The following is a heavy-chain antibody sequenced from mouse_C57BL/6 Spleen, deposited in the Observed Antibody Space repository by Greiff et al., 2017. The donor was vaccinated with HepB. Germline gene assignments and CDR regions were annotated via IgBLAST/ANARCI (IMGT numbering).Heavy chain of an antibody. J-gene: IGHJ4*01. D-gene: IGHD1-1*01. Sequence: QVQLQQPGAELVRPGTSVKLSCKASGYTFTSYWMHWVKQRPGQGLEWIGVIDPSDSYTNYNQKFKGKATLTVDTSSSTAYMQLSSLTSEDSAVYYCARDYGSSYPHYYAMDYWGQGTSVTVSS. V-gene: IGHV1-59*01. CDR1: GYTFTSYW. CDR3: ARDYGSSYPHYYAMDY. CDR2: IDPSDSYT.